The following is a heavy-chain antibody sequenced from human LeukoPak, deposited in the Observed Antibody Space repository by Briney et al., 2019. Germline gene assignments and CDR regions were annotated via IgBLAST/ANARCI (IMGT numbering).Heavy chain of an antibody. D-gene: IGHD5-18*01. J-gene: IGHJ4*02. Sequence: SETLSLTCAVYGGSFSGYYWSWIRQPPGKGLEWIGEINHSGSTNYNPSLKSRVTISVDTSKNQFSLKLSSVTAADTAVYYCARGGYSYGDFDYWGQGTLVTVSS. CDR1: GGSFSGYY. V-gene: IGHV4-34*01. CDR2: INHSGST. CDR3: ARGGYSYGDFDY.